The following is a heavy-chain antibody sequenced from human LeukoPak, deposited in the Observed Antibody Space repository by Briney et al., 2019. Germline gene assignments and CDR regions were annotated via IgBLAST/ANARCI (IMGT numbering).Heavy chain of an antibody. D-gene: IGHD2-15*01. CDR1: GYTFTGYY. CDR2: ISGYNGKT. Sequence: ASVKVSCKASGYTFTGYYMHWVRQVPGQGLEWMGWISGYNGKTKYAQKLQDRVTMTTDTSTTTAYTELRSLRSDDTAVYYCARAGAVVDNWFDPWGQGTLVTVSS. V-gene: IGHV1-18*04. J-gene: IGHJ5*02. CDR3: ARAGAVVDNWFDP.